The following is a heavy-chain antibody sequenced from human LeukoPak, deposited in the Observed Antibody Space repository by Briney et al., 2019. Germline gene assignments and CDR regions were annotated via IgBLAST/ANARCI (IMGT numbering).Heavy chain of an antibody. CDR3: AGQTSSTSCFYY. CDR1: GGSISSSSYY. J-gene: IGHJ4*02. V-gene: IGHV4-39*01. D-gene: IGHD2-2*01. Sequence: SETLSLTCTVSGGSISSSSYYWGWIRQPPGKGLEWIGSIYYSGSTYYNPSLKSRVTISVDTSKNQFSLKLSSVTAADTAVYYCAGQTSSTSCFYYCGQGTLLTVSS. CDR2: IYYSGST.